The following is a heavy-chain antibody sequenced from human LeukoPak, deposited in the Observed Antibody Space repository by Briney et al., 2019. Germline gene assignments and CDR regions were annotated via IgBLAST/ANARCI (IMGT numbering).Heavy chain of an antibody. CDR3: ARDEGSSWSNWFDP. J-gene: IGHJ5*02. Sequence: SETLSLTCTVSGGSISSYYWSWIRQPAGKGLERIGRIYTSGSTNYNPSLKSRVTMSVDTSKNQFSLKLSSVTAADTAVYYCARDEGSSWSNWFDPWGQGTLVTVSS. V-gene: IGHV4-4*07. CDR1: GGSISSYY. D-gene: IGHD6-13*01. CDR2: IYTSGST.